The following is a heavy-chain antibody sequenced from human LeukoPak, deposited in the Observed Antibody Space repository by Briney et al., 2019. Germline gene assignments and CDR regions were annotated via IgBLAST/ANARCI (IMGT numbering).Heavy chain of an antibody. D-gene: IGHD4-11*01. J-gene: IGHJ4*02. Sequence: SETLSLTCTVSGGSISSYYWSWIRQPPGKGLEWIGEINHSGSTNYNPSLKSRVTISVDTSKNQFSLKLSSVTAADTAVYYCARATAGHVGGIDYWGQGTLVTVSS. CDR3: ARATAGHVGGIDY. CDR1: GGSISSYY. V-gene: IGHV4-59*01. CDR2: INHSGST.